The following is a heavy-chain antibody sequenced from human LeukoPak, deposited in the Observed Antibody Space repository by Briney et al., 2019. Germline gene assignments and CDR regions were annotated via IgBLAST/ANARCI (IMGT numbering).Heavy chain of an antibody. J-gene: IGHJ4*02. CDR1: GGSISSYY. CDR2: IYYSGST. CDR3: ARVPPQPLGDDY. Sequence: SETLSLTCTVSGGSISSYYWSWIRQPPGKGLEWIGYIYYSGSTNYNPSLKCRVTISVDTSKNQFSLKLSSVTAADTAVYYCARVPPQPLGDDYWGQGTLVTVSS. V-gene: IGHV4-59*08. D-gene: IGHD3-16*01.